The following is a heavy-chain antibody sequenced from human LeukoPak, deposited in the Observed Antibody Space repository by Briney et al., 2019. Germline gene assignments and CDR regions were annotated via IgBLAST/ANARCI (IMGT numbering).Heavy chain of an antibody. Sequence: PSEPLSLPCAVSGPFETYYWTLVRQPPGKGLEWIGEITYRGNTNYNPSLESRLRISVDRTKRQFYLTLTSVTAADTAVYYCAGYGGDWYPESWGQGTLVTISS. J-gene: IGHJ4*02. CDR2: ITYRGNT. CDR1: GPFETYY. D-gene: IGHD6-19*01. CDR3: AGYGGDWYPES. V-gene: IGHV4-34*01.